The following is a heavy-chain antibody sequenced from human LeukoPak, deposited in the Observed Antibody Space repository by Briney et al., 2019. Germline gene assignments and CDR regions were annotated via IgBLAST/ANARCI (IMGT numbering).Heavy chain of an antibody. CDR1: GYTFTSYY. CDR2: ISAYNGNT. CDR3: ARGSYPLWFGNVEKGRYNWFDP. Sequence: GASVKVSCKASGYTFTSYYMHWVRQAPGQGLEWMGWISAYNGNTNYAQKLQGRVTMTTDTSTSTAYMELRSLRSDDTAVYYCARGSYPLWFGNVEKGRYNWFDPWGQGTLVTVSS. J-gene: IGHJ5*02. V-gene: IGHV1-18*04. D-gene: IGHD3-10*01.